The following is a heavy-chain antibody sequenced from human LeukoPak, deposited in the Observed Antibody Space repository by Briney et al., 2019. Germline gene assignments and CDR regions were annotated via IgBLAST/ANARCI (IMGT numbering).Heavy chain of an antibody. D-gene: IGHD2-2*01. CDR1: GGSISSGSYY. CDR2: IYTSGST. Sequence: PSETLSLTCTVSGGSISSGSYYWSWIRQPAGKGLEWIGRIYTSGSTNYNPSLKSRATISVDTSKNQFSLKLSSVTAADTAVYYCARAAPAAMNAFDIWGQGTMVTVSS. V-gene: IGHV4-61*02. J-gene: IGHJ3*02. CDR3: ARAAPAAMNAFDI.